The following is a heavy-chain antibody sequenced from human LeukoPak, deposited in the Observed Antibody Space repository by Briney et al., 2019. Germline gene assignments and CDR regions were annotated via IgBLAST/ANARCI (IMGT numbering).Heavy chain of an antibody. V-gene: IGHV3-30*02. D-gene: IGHD4-17*01. CDR1: GFTFSTYC. CDR2: IRYDGTNK. Sequence: GGSLRLSCAASGFTFSTYCIHWVRQAPGKGLEGVAFIRYDGTNKWYADSVKGRFTISRDNSKNTLYLQMNSVRVEDTAVYHCAKDRDYGDYPSAYYYYMDVWGNGTTVTVSS. J-gene: IGHJ6*03. CDR3: AKDRDYGDYPSAYYYYMDV.